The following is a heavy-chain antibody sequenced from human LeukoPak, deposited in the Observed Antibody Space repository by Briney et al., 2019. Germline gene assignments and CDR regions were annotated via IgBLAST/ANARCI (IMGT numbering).Heavy chain of an antibody. CDR2: ILFRGPT. CDR3: ARESGDTRTVNSFDF. CDR1: VDSLSSYSYY. J-gene: IGHJ4*01. V-gene: IGHV4-39*07. Sequence: SETLSLTCTVSVDSLSSYSYYWVWIRQPPGKGLEWIGSILFRGPTYYNPSLKPRIIMSVDTSQNHFSLKLTSVTAADTAVYFCARESGDTRTVNSFDFWGRGTLITVSS. D-gene: IGHD2-21*01.